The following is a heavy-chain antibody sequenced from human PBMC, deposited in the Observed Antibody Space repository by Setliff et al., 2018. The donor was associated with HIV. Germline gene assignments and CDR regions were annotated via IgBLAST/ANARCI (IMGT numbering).Heavy chain of an antibody. CDR3: AREAGGCGSGGSCYPIIDY. D-gene: IGHD2-15*01. V-gene: IGHV3-7*01. J-gene: IGHJ4*02. CDR2: IRQDGSEK. CDR1: GFTFSSYW. Sequence: GGSLRLSCAGSGFTFSSYWMSWVRQAPGKGLEWVANIRQDGSEKYYVESVKGRFTISRDNANNSLYLQMNSLRAEDTAVYYCAREAGGCGSGGSCYPIIDYWGQGTLVTVSS.